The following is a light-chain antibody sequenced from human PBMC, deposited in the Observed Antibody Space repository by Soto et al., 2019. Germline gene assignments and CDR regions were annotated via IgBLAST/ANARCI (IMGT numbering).Light chain of an antibody. Sequence: EIVMTQSPATLSLSPGERATLSCRASQSVSSNLAWYQQKPGQAPRLLIYDASNRATGIPARFSGSGSGTDFTLTISSLESEESGTDDCQQRYNWLTGGGGTKVDIK. V-gene: IGKV3D-15*01. J-gene: IGKJ4*01. CDR1: QSVSSN. CDR3: QQRYNWLT. CDR2: DAS.